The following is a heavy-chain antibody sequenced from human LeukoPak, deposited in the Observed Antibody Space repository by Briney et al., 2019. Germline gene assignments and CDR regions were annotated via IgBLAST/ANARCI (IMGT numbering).Heavy chain of an antibody. Sequence: SETLSLTCTVSGVSLSSYYWSWIRQPPGKGLEWIGYILHSGSTNYNPSLKIRVTMSVDTSKNQFSLKLSSVTAADTAVYYCARRSLQLWNYYFDYWGQGTLVTVSS. CDR3: ARRSLQLWNYYFDY. V-gene: IGHV4-59*08. D-gene: IGHD5-18*01. CDR1: GVSLSSYY. J-gene: IGHJ4*02. CDR2: ILHSGST.